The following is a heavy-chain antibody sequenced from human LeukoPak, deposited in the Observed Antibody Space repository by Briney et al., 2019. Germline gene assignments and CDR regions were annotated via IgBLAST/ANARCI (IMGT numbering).Heavy chain of an antibody. V-gene: IGHV3-48*01. D-gene: IGHD4-17*01. CDR1: GFTFSSYS. CDR2: ISSSSSTI. Sequence: GGSLRLSCAASGFTFSSYSMNWVRQAPGKGLEWVSYISSSSSTIYYADSVKGRYTISRDNSKNTLYLQMNSLRAEDTAVYYCAGATGTDFDYWGQGTLVTVSS. J-gene: IGHJ4*02. CDR3: AGATGTDFDY.